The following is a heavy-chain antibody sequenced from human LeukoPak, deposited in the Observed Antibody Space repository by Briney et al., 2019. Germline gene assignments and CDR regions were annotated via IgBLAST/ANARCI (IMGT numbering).Heavy chain of an antibody. J-gene: IGHJ4*02. V-gene: IGHV4-31*03. CDR1: GGSISSGGYY. CDR2: IYYSGST. Sequence: SQTLSLTCTVSGGSISSGGYYWSWIRQHPGKGLEWIGYIYYSGSTNYNPSLKSRVTISVDTSKNQFSLKLSSVTAADTAVYYCARDPYGSASFDYWGQGTLVTVSS. CDR3: ARDPYGSASFDY. D-gene: IGHD3-10*01.